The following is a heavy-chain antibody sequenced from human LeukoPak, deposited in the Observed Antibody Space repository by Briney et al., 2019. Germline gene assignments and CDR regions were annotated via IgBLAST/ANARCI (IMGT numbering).Heavy chain of an antibody. Sequence: SETLSLTCAVYGGSFSGYYWSWIRQPPGKGLEWIGEISHSGSTNYNPSLKSRVTISVDTSKNQFSLKLSSVTAADTAVYYCARGDGSFDYWGQGTLVTVSS. CDR3: ARGDGSFDY. CDR2: ISHSGST. J-gene: IGHJ4*02. CDR1: GGSFSGYY. D-gene: IGHD2-15*01. V-gene: IGHV4-34*01.